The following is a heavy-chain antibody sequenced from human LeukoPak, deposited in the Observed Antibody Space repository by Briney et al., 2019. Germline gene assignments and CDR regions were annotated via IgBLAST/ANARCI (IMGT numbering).Heavy chain of an antibody. V-gene: IGHV3-66*01. CDR2: MYRGGSA. J-gene: IGHJ4*02. Sequence: GGSLRLSCGASGFTVSSNYMTWVRQAPGQGLECVSVMYRGGSAYYADSVKGRFTLSRDNSKNTLYLQIDNLRVEDTAVYYCARVDNSGFHPFDYWGQGTLVTVSS. CDR1: GFTVSSNY. CDR3: ARVDNSGFHPFDY. D-gene: IGHD3-22*01.